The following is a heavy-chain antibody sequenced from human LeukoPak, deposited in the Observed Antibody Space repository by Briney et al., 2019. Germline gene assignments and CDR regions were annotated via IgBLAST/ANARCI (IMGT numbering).Heavy chain of an antibody. Sequence: PSETLSLTCTVSGGSISSSSYYWGWIRQPPGKGLEWIGSIYYSGSTYYNPSLKSRVTISVDTSKNQFSLKLSSVTAADTAVYYCARVRYGGVPDYWGQGTLVTVSS. J-gene: IGHJ4*02. V-gene: IGHV4-39*07. CDR1: GGSISSSSYY. CDR3: ARVRYGGVPDY. CDR2: IYYSGST. D-gene: IGHD1-26*01.